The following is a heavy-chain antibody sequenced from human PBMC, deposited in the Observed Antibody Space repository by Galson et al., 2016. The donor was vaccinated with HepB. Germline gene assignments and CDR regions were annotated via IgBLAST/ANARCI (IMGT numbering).Heavy chain of an antibody. Sequence: SVKVSCKASGGTFSGYAISWVRQAPGQGLEWMGGIIPIFGTANYAQKFQGRVTITADESTSTAYMELSSLRAEDTAVYYCARDEWDDIVVVPAGGGWFDPWGQGTLVTVSS. CDR1: GGTFSGYA. D-gene: IGHD2-2*01. J-gene: IGHJ5*02. CDR3: ARDEWDDIVVVPAGGGWFDP. CDR2: IIPIFGTA. V-gene: IGHV1-69*13.